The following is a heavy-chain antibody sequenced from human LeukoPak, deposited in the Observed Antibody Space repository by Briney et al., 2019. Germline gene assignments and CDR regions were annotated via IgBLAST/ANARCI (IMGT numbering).Heavy chain of an antibody. Sequence: GESLKISCKGSGYSFANYWIGWVRQMPGKGLEWMGIIYPGDSDTRYSPSFQGQVTISADKSISTAYLQWSSLKASDTAVYYCARRRIRYFDWLPLSPDAFDIWGQGTMVTVSS. CDR3: ARRRIRYFDWLPLSPDAFDI. CDR2: IYPGDSDT. V-gene: IGHV5-51*01. J-gene: IGHJ3*02. D-gene: IGHD3-9*01. CDR1: GYSFANYW.